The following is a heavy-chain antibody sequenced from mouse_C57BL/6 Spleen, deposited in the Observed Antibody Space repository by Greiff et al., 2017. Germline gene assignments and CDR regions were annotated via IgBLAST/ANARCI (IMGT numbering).Heavy chain of an antibody. J-gene: IGHJ2*01. CDR3: ARLRDSSGYYYEY. CDR2: IDPETGGT. Sequence: QVQLQQSGAELVRPGASVTLSCKASGYTFTDYEMHWVKQTPVHGLEWIGAIDPETGGTAYNQKFKGKAILTADKSSSTAYMELRSLKSEDSAVYYCARLRDSSGYYYEYRGQGTTLTVSS. D-gene: IGHD3-2*02. CDR1: GYTFTDYE. V-gene: IGHV1-15*01.